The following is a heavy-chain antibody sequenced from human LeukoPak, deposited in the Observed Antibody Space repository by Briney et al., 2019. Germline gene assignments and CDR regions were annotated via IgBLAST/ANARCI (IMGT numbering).Heavy chain of an antibody. D-gene: IGHD6-13*01. V-gene: IGHV4-34*01. CDR1: GGSFSGYY. Sequence: PSETLSLTCAVYGGSFSGYYWSWIRQPPGKGLEWIGEINHSGSTNYNPSLKSRVTISVDTSKKQFSLKLSSVTAADTAVYYCARGWPAAVYYYMDVWGKGTTVTVSS. CDR2: INHSGST. CDR3: ARGWPAAVYYYMDV. J-gene: IGHJ6*03.